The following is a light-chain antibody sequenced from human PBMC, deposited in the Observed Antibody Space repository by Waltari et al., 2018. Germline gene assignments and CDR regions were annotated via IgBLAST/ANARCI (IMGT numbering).Light chain of an antibody. J-gene: IGKJ2*01. CDR1: QSLSSRH. V-gene: IGKV3-20*01. Sequence: EIVLTQSPDTLSLSLGERATLSCRASQSLSSRHLAWYQLKPGQTPRLLIYGVSNRAAGIPDRFSGGGSGTDFTLTISRLEPEDFAVYYCQQFGTSLYSFGQGTKLEIK. CDR2: GVS. CDR3: QQFGTSLYS.